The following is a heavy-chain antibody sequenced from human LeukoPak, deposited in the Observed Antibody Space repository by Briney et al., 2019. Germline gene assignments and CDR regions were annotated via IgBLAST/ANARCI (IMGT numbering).Heavy chain of an antibody. V-gene: IGHV1-46*01. J-gene: IGHJ4*02. Sequence: ASVKVSCKVSGYTFTNYYLHWVRQAPGQGLEWMGIINPSGGGTTYAQKLQGRVTMTTDTSTSTAYMELRSLRSDDTAVYYCARDDALVATGSFDYWGQGTLVTVSS. CDR1: GYTFTNYY. CDR2: INPSGGGT. CDR3: ARDDALVATGSFDY. D-gene: IGHD5-12*01.